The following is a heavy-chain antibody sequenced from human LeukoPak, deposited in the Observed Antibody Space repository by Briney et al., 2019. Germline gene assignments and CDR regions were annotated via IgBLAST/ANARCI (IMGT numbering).Heavy chain of an antibody. J-gene: IGHJ4*02. CDR2: INAGNGNT. CDR1: GYTFTSYA. V-gene: IGHV1-3*01. CDR3: AREGSGYAFGDY. Sequence: ASVKVSCKASGYTFTSYAMHWMRQAPGQRLEWMGWINAGNGNTKYSQKFQGRVTITRDTSASTAYMELSSLRSEDTAVYYCAREGSGYAFGDYRGQGTLVTVAS. D-gene: IGHD5-12*01.